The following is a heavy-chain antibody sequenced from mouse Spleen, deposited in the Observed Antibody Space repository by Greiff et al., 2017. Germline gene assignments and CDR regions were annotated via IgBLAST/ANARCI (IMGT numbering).Heavy chain of an antibody. CDR3: TTDYGDPSWFAY. CDR1: GFNIKDYY. CDR2: IDPEDGDT. D-gene: IGHD2-13*01. J-gene: IGHJ3*01. Sequence: VQLKQSGTVLARPGASVKMSCKASGFNIKDYYMHWVKQRPEQGLEWIGRIDPEDGDTEYAPKFQGKATMTADTSSNTAYLQLGSLTSEDTAVYYCTTDYGDPSWFAYWGQGTLVTVSA. V-gene: IGHV14-1*01.